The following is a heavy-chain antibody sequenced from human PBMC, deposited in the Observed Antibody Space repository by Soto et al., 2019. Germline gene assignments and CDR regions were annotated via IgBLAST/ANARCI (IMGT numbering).Heavy chain of an antibody. J-gene: IGHJ5*01. Sequence: EVQLVESGRGLVKPGGSLRVSCAASGFTFSNYSMNWVRQAPGKGLEWVSSISSTSKYIYYADSVKGRFTISRDNAKKSLYLQMNSLRVEDTAVYYCARGLSSGWFDYWGQGILVTVSA. CDR2: ISSTSKYI. V-gene: IGHV3-21*01. CDR3: ARGLSSGWFDY. CDR1: GFTFSNYS. D-gene: IGHD6-19*01.